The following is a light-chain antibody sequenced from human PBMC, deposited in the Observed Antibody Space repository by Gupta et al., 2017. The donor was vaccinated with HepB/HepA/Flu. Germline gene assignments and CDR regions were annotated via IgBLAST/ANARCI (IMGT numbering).Light chain of an antibody. J-gene: IGKJ4*02. CDR2: GAS. Sequence: EIVMTQSPVTLSVSPGESAALSCRASQNINNNLAWHQQKPGQAPRLLIFGASTRATGTPARFSGSGPGTDFVLTISSLQSEDSAVYYCQQYDNWPLTFGGGTQVEIK. CDR1: QNINNN. CDR3: QQYDNWPLT. V-gene: IGKV3-15*01.